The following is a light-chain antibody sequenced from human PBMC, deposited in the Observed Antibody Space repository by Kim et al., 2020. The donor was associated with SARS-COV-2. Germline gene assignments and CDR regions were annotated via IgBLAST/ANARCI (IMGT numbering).Light chain of an antibody. CDR3: QQQYGGPPWT. V-gene: IGKV3-15*01. CDR2: CVA. J-gene: IGKJ1*01. Sequence: EIVMTQSPATLSLSPGERATLSCRASQTVRSNLVSYQHKNGQRPRLLIYCVATRGTNIPARCSGSRSGTAFTLTISSRQADDFAVDYCQQQYGGPPWTFGQGTKVDIK. CDR1: QTVRSN.